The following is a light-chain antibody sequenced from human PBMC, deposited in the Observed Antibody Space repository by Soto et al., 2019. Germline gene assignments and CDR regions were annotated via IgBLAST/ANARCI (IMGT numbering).Light chain of an antibody. CDR2: DAS. Sequence: EIVLTQSPATLSLSPGERATLSCRASQSVSSYLAWYQQKPGQAPRLLIYDASNRATGIPARFSGSWSGTDFTITISRLEPEDFAVYYCQQRSNWPPITFGQGTRLEIK. V-gene: IGKV3-11*01. CDR1: QSVSSY. CDR3: QQRSNWPPIT. J-gene: IGKJ5*01.